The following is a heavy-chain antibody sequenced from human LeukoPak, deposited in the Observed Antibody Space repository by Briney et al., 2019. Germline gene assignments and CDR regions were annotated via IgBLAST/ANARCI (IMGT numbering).Heavy chain of an antibody. CDR2: IYSGGST. Sequence: PGGSLRLSCAASGFTVSSNYMSWVRQAPGKGLEWVSVIYSGGSTYYADSVKGRFTTSRDNSKNTLYLQMNSLRAEDTAVYYCARDRTVAATPRGYYYYGMDVWGKGTTVTVSS. CDR1: GFTVSSNY. V-gene: IGHV3-53*01. D-gene: IGHD2-15*01. CDR3: ARDRTVAATPRGYYYYGMDV. J-gene: IGHJ6*04.